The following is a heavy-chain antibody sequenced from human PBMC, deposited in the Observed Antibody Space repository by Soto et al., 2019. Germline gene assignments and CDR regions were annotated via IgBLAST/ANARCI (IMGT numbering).Heavy chain of an antibody. J-gene: IGHJ5*02. D-gene: IGHD1-26*01. Sequence: QVQLVQSGAEVKKPGASVKVSCKASGYTFTSYGISWVRQAPGQGLEWMGWISAYNGNTNYAQKLQGRVTMTTDTSXTTAYMELRSLRSDDTAVYYCARVIIVGATRDWFDPWGQGTLVTVSS. CDR3: ARVIIVGATRDWFDP. CDR2: ISAYNGNT. CDR1: GYTFTSYG. V-gene: IGHV1-18*01.